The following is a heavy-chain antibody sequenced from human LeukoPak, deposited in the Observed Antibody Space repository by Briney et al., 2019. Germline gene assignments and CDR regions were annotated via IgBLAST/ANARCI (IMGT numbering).Heavy chain of an antibody. D-gene: IGHD3-10*01. Sequence: GGSLRLSCAASGFTFSSYSMNWVRQAPGKGLEWVSYISSSSSTIYYADSVKGRFTISRDNAKNSLYLQMNSLRAEDTAVYYCARDTSNGVGSGSPFDYWGQGTLVTVSS. CDR1: GFTFSSYS. J-gene: IGHJ4*02. CDR2: ISSSSSTI. V-gene: IGHV3-48*04. CDR3: ARDTSNGVGSGSPFDY.